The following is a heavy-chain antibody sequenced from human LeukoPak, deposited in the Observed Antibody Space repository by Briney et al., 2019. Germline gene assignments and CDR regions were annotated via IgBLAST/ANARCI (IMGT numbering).Heavy chain of an antibody. CDR3: ITARNFYDSSGFYYYIDF. Sequence: GGSLRLSCAASGFTFDKAWMTWVRQAPGKGLEWVGHIKSKNDGGTTDYAAPVKGRFTISRDDSKNTLYLQMNSLMTEDTAVYYCITARNFYDSSGFYYYIDFWGQGTLVTVSS. CDR2: IKSKNDGGTT. J-gene: IGHJ4*02. V-gene: IGHV3-15*01. CDR1: GFTFDKAW. D-gene: IGHD3-22*01.